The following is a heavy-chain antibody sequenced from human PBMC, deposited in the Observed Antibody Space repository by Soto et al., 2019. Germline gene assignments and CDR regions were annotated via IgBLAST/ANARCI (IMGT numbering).Heavy chain of an antibody. CDR1: GYTFTGYY. CDR3: ARDFWSGYGYHYGMDV. J-gene: IGHJ6*02. V-gene: IGHV1-2*02. Sequence: ASVKVSCKASGYTFTGYYMHWVRQAPGQGLEWMGWINPNSGGTNYAQKFQGRVTMTRDTSISTAYMELSRLRSDDTAVYYCARDFWSGYGYHYGMDVWGQGTTVTVSS. CDR2: INPNSGGT. D-gene: IGHD3-3*01.